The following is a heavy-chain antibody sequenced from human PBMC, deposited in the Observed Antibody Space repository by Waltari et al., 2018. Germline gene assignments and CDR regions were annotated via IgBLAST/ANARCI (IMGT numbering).Heavy chain of an antibody. Sequence: QVQLQESGPGLVKPSETLSLTCTVSGGSISSYYWSWIRQPPGKGLEWIGYIYYSGSTSYSPSVKSRVTISVDTSKNQFSLKLSSVTAADTAVYYCARVGDVRGWGFGNFDYWGQGTLVTVSS. J-gene: IGHJ4*02. CDR3: ARVGDVRGWGFGNFDY. CDR2: IYYSGST. CDR1: GGSISSYY. V-gene: IGHV4-59*01. D-gene: IGHD1-26*01.